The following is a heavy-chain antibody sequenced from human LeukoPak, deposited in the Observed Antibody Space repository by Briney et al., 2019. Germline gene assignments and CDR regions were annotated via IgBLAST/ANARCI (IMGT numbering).Heavy chain of an antibody. D-gene: IGHD3-3*02. CDR2: ISYDGSNE. CDR1: GFTFSTYG. Sequence: GGSLRLSCAASGFTFSTYGMHWVRQAPGKGLEWVAVISYDGSNEYYADSVKGRFTISRDNSKNTLYLQMNSLRPEDTAVYYCVRDSRPPDSIHFWSVNLFDPWGQGTLVTVSS. J-gene: IGHJ5*02. CDR3: VRDSRPPDSIHFWSVNLFDP. V-gene: IGHV3-30*03.